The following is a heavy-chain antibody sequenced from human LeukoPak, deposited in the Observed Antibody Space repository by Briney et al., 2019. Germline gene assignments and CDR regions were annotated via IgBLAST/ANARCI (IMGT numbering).Heavy chain of an antibody. J-gene: IGHJ4*02. Sequence: GGSLRLSCAASGFTFSSYWMSWVRQAPGKGLEWVANIKQDGSEKYYVDSVKGRFTISRDNAKNSLYLQMDSLRAEDTALYYCAKSPPHKATFGVVIYYFDYWGQGTLVTVSS. CDR2: IKQDGSEK. D-gene: IGHD3-3*01. CDR1: GFTFSSYW. CDR3: AKSPPHKATFGVVIYYFDY. V-gene: IGHV3-7*03.